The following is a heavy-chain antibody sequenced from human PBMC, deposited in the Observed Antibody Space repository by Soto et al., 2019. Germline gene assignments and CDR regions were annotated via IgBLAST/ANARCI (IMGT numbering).Heavy chain of an antibody. J-gene: IGHJ6*02. CDR3: ARPTWDYYDSSGYKATDYGMDV. CDR2: IYPGDSDT. V-gene: IGHV5-51*01. CDR1: GHSFTSYW. Sequence: LGESLKISCKGSGHSFTSYWIVWVRQMPGKGLEWMGIIYPGDSDTRYSPSFQGQVTISADKSISTAYLQWSSLKASDTAMYYCARPTWDYYDSSGYKATDYGMDVWGQGTTVTVSS. D-gene: IGHD3-22*01.